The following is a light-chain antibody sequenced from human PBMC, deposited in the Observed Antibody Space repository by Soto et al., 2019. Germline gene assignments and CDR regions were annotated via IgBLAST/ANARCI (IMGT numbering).Light chain of an antibody. CDR2: GAS. V-gene: IGKV3-15*01. CDR3: QQYYSWPLT. J-gene: IGKJ4*01. CDR1: QSVRSN. Sequence: EIVMTQSPATLSVSPGERATLSCRASQSVRSNLAWYQQNPGQAPRLLIYGASTRATAIPARFSGSESGTEFTLTISSLQSEDFAVYYCQQYYSWPLTFGGGTKVDIK.